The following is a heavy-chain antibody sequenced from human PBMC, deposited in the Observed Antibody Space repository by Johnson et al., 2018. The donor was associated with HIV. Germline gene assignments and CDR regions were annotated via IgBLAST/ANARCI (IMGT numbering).Heavy chain of an antibody. Sequence: MLLVESGGVVVQPGGSLRLSCAASGFTFDDYAMHWVRQAPGKGLEWVSGINWNGGSAGHADSLKGRFIISRDNAKNSLYLQINSLRAEDTAVYYCARDRTSRQGGAFDIWGQGTMVTVSS. V-gene: IGHV3-20*04. CDR3: ARDRTSRQGGAFDI. CDR1: GFTFDDYA. J-gene: IGHJ3*02. CDR2: INWNGGSA.